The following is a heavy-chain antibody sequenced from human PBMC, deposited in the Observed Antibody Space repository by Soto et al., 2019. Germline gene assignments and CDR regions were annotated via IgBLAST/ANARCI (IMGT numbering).Heavy chain of an antibody. V-gene: IGHV3-33*01. CDR1: GFTFSRYG. CDR2: IGFDGNSK. Sequence: QVQLVESGGGVVQPGRSLRLSCAASGFTFSRYGMNWVRQAPGKGLEWVAGIGFDGNSKYYADSVKGRLPISRDNSKSTLYVQMNSLRVEDTSVYYCARDRFSYSCYGDAFDMWGQGTMVTVSS. J-gene: IGHJ3*02. D-gene: IGHD5-12*01. CDR3: ARDRFSYSCYGDAFDM.